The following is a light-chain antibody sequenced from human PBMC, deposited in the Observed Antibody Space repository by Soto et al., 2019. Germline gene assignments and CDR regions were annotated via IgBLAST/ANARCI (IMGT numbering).Light chain of an antibody. CDR2: GAS. CDR1: QSVGSSY. V-gene: IGKV3-20*01. CDR3: HQYGDSPQT. J-gene: IGKJ1*01. Sequence: EIVLTQSPCTLSFSPGEGATLSCRASQSVGSSYLAWYQQRPGQAPRLLITGASNRATGVADRFSGSGSGTDFTLTISRLEPEDFAVYYCHQYGDSPQTFGQGTKWIS.